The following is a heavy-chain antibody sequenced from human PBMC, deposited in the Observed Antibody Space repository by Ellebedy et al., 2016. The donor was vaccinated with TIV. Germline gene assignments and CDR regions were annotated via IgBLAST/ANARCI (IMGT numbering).Heavy chain of an antibody. V-gene: IGHV3-21*01. D-gene: IGHD3-22*01. J-gene: IGHJ1*01. CDR3: VRDFYDTSGPRSSAEYFQH. Sequence: GESLKISCAASGFTFSYYSLNWVRQAPGKGLEWVSSINSNSVYIFYAHSVKVRFTISRDNAKNSLYLQMNSLRAEDTAVYYCVRDFYDTSGPRSSAEYFQHWGQGTLVTVSS. CDR2: INSNSVYI. CDR1: GFTFSYYS.